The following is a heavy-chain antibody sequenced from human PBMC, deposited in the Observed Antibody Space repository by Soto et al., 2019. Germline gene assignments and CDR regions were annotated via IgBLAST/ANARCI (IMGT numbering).Heavy chain of an antibody. J-gene: IGHJ6*02. CDR2: IYHSGST. Sequence: SETLSLTCAVSGYSISSGYYWGWSRQPPGKGLEWIGSIYHSGSTYYNPPLKSRVTISVDTSKNQFSLKLSSVTAADPAVYYCARGGGYGMDVWGQGTTVTVSS. CDR3: ARGGGYGMDV. CDR1: GYSISSGYY. D-gene: IGHD3-10*01. V-gene: IGHV4-38-2*01.